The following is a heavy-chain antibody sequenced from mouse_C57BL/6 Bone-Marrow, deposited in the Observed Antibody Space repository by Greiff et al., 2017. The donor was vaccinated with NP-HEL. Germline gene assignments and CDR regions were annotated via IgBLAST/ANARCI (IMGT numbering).Heavy chain of an antibody. D-gene: IGHD2-1*01. CDR1: GYTFTGYW. J-gene: IGHJ3*01. Sequence: VQLQQSGAELMEPGASVKLSCKATGYTFTGYWIEWVKQRPGHGLEWIGEILPGSGSTNYNEKFKGKATFTADTSSNTAYMQLSSLTTEDSAIYYCARRGVTTWFAYWGQGTLVTVSA. CDR2: ILPGSGST. V-gene: IGHV1-9*01. CDR3: ARRGVTTWFAY.